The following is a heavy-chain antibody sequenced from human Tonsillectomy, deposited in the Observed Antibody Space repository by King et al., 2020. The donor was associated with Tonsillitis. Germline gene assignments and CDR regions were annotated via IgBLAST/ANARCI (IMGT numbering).Heavy chain of an antibody. Sequence: VQLVQSGGGLVQPGGSLRLSCAASGFSFSNYAMSWVRQAPGKGLEWVSAIMGSGGSTYYADSVKGRFTISIDNSKNTLYLQMNSLRAEDTAVYYCAKDRGIVGATYCDYWGQGTLVTVSS. CDR2: IMGSGGST. D-gene: IGHD1-26*01. CDR1: GFSFSNYA. J-gene: IGHJ4*02. CDR3: AKDRGIVGATYCDY. V-gene: IGHV3-23*04.